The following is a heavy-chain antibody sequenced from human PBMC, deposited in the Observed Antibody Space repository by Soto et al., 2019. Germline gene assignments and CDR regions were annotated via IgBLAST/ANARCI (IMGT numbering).Heavy chain of an antibody. CDR1: GGSVSSGSYY. J-gene: IGHJ6*02. CDR3: ARDAKNYYYGMDV. V-gene: IGHV4-61*01. CDR2: IYYSGST. Sequence: SETLSLTCTVSGGSVSSGSYYWSWIRQPPGKGLEWIGYIYYSGSTNYNPSLKSRVTISVDTSKNQFSLKLSSETAADTAVYYCARDAKNYYYGMDVWGQGTTVTVSS.